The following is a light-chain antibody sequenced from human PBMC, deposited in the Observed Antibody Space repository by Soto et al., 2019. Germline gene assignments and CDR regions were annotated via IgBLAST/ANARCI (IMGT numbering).Light chain of an antibody. V-gene: IGLV2-23*01. J-gene: IGLJ1*01. CDR2: EGT. CDR3: CSYVGASIYV. CDR1: TSFVGTYNF. Sequence: QSALTQPASVSGSAGQSITISCTGTTSFVGTYNFVSWYQQHPGKAPQVVIYEGTKRPSGVSNRFSGSTSGSTASLTISGLQTEDEADYYCCSYVGASIYVFGTGTKLTVL.